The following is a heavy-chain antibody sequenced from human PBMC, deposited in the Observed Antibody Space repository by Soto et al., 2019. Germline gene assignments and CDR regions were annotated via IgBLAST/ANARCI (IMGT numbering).Heavy chain of an antibody. CDR2: ISMSISYI. CDR3: ARVYSNYGAMDV. V-gene: IGHV3-21*01. J-gene: IGHJ6*02. D-gene: IGHD4-4*01. CDR1: GFTFSSYR. Sequence: VGSLGLSGAASGFTFSSYRMNWVRQAPGKGLEWVSSISMSISYIYYSDSVKGRFTISRDNAKKSLYLQMNSLRAEDTAVYYCARVYSNYGAMDVWGQGTTVTVSS.